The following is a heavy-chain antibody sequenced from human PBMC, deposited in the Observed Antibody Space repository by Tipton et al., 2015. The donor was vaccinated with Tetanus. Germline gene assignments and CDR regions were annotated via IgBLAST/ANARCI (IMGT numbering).Heavy chain of an antibody. J-gene: IGHJ4*02. V-gene: IGHV4-31*02. CDR1: GDYLSDYY. CDR3: ARGLPREPFYFDY. Sequence: LRLSCGVFGDYLSDYYWTWVRQHRGKGLEWIGYIYHTQRTSSSPSLNGRVTISEDTSKNQISLSLTSVTAADTAVYYCARGLPREPFYFDYWGQGKQVTVSS. D-gene: IGHD1-26*01. CDR2: IYHTQRT.